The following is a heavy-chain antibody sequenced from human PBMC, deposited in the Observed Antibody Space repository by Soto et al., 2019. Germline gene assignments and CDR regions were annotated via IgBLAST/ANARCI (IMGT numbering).Heavy chain of an antibody. CDR1: GFTVTSNY. J-gene: IGHJ6*02. CDR3: ARKPPGAIQGWAYGMDV. CDR2: TFSGGNT. V-gene: IGHV3-53*02. Sequence: EVQLVETGGGLIQPGGSLRLSCAASGFTVTSNYMIWVRQHPGTGLEWVSTTFSGGNTNYADSVKGRFTISRDNSKNTLYRQMNNLRVEDTAVYYCARKPPGAIQGWAYGMDVWVQVTTVSVSS. D-gene: IGHD2-2*01.